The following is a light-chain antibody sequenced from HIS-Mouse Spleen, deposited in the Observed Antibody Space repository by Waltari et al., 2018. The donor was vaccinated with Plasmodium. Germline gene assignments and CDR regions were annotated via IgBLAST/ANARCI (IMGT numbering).Light chain of an antibody. Sequence: EIVMTQSPATLSVPPGERATLSCRASQSVSSNLAWYQQKPGQAPRLLIYGASTRATGIPARFSGSGSGTEFTLTISGMQSEDFAVYYCQQYNNWPPYTFGQGTKLEIK. V-gene: IGKV3-15*01. J-gene: IGKJ2*01. CDR2: GAS. CDR3: QQYNNWPPYT. CDR1: QSVSSN.